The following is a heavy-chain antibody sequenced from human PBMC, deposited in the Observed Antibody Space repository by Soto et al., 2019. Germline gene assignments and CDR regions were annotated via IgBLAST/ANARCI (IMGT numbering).Heavy chain of an antibody. CDR1: GGTFSSYA. Sequence: QVQLVQSGAEVKKPGSSVKVSCKASGGTFSSYAISWVRQAPGQGLEWMGGIIPIFGTANYAQKFQGRVTITADESTSTAYMELSSLRSEDTAVYYCAIENRYSYGLERSNWFDPWGQGTLVTVSS. CDR3: AIENRYSYGLERSNWFDP. J-gene: IGHJ5*02. D-gene: IGHD5-18*01. CDR2: IIPIFGTA. V-gene: IGHV1-69*01.